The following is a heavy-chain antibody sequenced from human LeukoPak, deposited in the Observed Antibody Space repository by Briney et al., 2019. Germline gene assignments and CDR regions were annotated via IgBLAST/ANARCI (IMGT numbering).Heavy chain of an antibody. D-gene: IGHD5-18*01. CDR1: GYTFSDWP. CDR3: ARDDSYGPYYYGMDV. Sequence: ASVKVSCKASGYTFSDWPINWVRQAPGQRLEWMGWINAGNGNTKYSQKFQGRVTITRDTSASTAYMELSSLRSEDTAVYYCARDDSYGPYYYGMDVWGQGTTVTVSS. CDR2: INAGNGNT. V-gene: IGHV1-3*01. J-gene: IGHJ6*02.